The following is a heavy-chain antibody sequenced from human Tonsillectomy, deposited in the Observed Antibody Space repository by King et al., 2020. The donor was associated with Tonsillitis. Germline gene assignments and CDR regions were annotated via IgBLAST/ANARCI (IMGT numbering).Heavy chain of an antibody. D-gene: IGHD1-26*01. CDR2: IKEDGSDK. CDR3: ARDPGSDAFDI. V-gene: IGHV3-7*01. J-gene: IGHJ3*02. CDR1: GFTSSNYW. Sequence: VQLVESGGGFVQPGGSLRLSCAVSGFTSSNYWMSWVRPAPGGGLEWGGNIKEDGSDKYYVDSVQGRFPISRDNAKNSLYLQMNSLRAEDTAVYYCARDPGSDAFDIWGQGTLVSVSS.